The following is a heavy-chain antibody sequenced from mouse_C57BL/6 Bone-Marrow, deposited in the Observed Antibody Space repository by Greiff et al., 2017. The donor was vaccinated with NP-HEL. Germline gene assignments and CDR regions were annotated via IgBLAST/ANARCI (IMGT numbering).Heavy chain of an antibody. CDR1: GFNIKDDY. Sequence: EVMLVESGAELVRPGASVKLSCTASGFNIKDDYMHWVKQRPEQALEWIGWIDPENGDTEYASKFQGKATITADTSSNTAYLQLSSLTSEDTAVYYCTTGVYYGSSYGAMDYWGQGTSVTVSS. J-gene: IGHJ4*01. D-gene: IGHD1-1*01. CDR2: IDPENGDT. CDR3: TTGVYYGSSYGAMDY. V-gene: IGHV14-4*01.